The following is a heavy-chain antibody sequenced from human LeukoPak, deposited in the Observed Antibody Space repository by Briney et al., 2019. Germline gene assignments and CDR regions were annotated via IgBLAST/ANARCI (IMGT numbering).Heavy chain of an antibody. CDR3: ASPSKLVISRGGFDI. CDR2: IYFSETT. D-gene: IGHD3-22*01. CDR1: GGSSSDTTYY. J-gene: IGHJ3*02. Sequence: SETLSLTCTVSGGSSSDTTYYWAWIRQPPGKGLEWIGSIYFSETTYNPSLKSRITISADTSEKHFSLKLSSVTAADTAVYYCASPSKLVISRGGFDIWGQGTMVTVSA. V-gene: IGHV4-39*02.